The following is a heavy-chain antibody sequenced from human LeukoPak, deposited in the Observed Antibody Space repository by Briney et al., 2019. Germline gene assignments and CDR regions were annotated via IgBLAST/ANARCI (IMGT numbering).Heavy chain of an antibody. CDR3: ARKGWSSYWYFDL. D-gene: IGHD6-19*01. Sequence: QPGGSLRLSCAASGFSVSSNYMSWVRQAPGKGLEWVSLTYSGGSSYYADSVQGRFAISRDNSKNTLYLRVNSLRAEDTAVYYCARKGWSSYWYFDLWGRGTLVIVSS. CDR2: TYSGGSS. CDR1: GFSVSSNY. J-gene: IGHJ2*01. V-gene: IGHV3-53*01.